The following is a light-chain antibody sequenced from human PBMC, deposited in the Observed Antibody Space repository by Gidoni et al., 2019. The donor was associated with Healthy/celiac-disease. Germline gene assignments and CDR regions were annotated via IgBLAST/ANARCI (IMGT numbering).Light chain of an antibody. CDR1: QSVSSN. CDR2: GAS. Sequence: EIVMTQSPATLSVSPGERATLSCRASQSVSSNLAGYQQKPGQAPRLLIYGASTRATGIPARFSGSGSGTEFTLTISSLQSEDFAVYYCQQYNNWLQYTFGQGTKLEIK. V-gene: IGKV3-15*01. J-gene: IGKJ2*01. CDR3: QQYNNWLQYT.